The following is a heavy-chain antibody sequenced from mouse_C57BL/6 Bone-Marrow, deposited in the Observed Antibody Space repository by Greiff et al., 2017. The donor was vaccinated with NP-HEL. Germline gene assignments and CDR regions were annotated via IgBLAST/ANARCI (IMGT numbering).Heavy chain of an antibody. CDR1: GYTFTDYY. D-gene: IGHD2-5*01. CDR2: INPNNGGT. Sequence: VQLQQSGPELVKPGASVKISCKASGYTFTDYYMNWVKQSHGKSLEWIGDINPNNGGTSYNQKFKGKATLTVDKSSSTAYMELRSLTSEDSAVYYCARRDYSNLYWYFDVWGTGTTVTVSS. J-gene: IGHJ1*03. CDR3: ARRDYSNLYWYFDV. V-gene: IGHV1-26*01.